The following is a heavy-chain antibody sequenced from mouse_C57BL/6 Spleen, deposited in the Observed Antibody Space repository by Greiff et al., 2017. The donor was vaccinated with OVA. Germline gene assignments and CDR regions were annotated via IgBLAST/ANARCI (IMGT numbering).Heavy chain of an antibody. J-gene: IGHJ2*01. CDR1: GYTFTSYW. V-gene: IGHV1-61*01. Sequence: QVQLQQPGAELVRPGSSVKLSCKASGYTFTSYWMDWVKQRPGQGLEWIGNIYPSDSETHYNQKFKDKATLTVDKSSSTAYMQLSSLTSEDSAVYYCARDGDSSGYSDYWGQGTTLTVSS. CDR2: IYPSDSET. CDR3: ARDGDSSGYSDY. D-gene: IGHD3-2*02.